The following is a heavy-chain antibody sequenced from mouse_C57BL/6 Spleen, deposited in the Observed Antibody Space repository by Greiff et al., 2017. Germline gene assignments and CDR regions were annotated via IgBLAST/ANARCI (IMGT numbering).Heavy chain of an antibody. V-gene: IGHV3-6*01. CDR1: GYSITSGYY. CDR3: ARNSSHYAMDY. Sequence: EVQRVESGPGLVKPSQSLSLTCSVTGYSITSGYYWNWIRQFPGNKLEWMGYISYDGSNNYNPSLKNRISITRDTSKNQFFLKLNSVTTEDTATYYCARNSSHYAMDYWGQGTSVTVSS. J-gene: IGHJ4*01. D-gene: IGHD3-2*02. CDR2: ISYDGSN.